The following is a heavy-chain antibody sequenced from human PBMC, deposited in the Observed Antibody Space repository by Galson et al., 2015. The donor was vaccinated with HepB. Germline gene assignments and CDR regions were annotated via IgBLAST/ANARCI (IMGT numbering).Heavy chain of an antibody. CDR1: GYIFTGYS. CDR3: ARDQSEMSLDY. CDR2: INADNGNT. D-gene: IGHD5-24*01. V-gene: IGHV1-3*01. J-gene: IGHJ4*02. Sequence: SVKVSCKASGYIFTGYSIHWVRQAPGQRLEWMGWINADNGNTKYSQKFQDRLTISRDTSASTAYMELSGLRSDDTALYYCARDQSEMSLDYWGQGSLVTVS.